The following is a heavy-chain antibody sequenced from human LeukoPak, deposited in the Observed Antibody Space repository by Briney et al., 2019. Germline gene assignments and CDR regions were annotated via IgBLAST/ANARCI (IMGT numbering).Heavy chain of an antibody. CDR3: AKAHYYDSSGYSYYFDY. CDR2: ISGSGGST. Sequence: GGSLRLSCAASGFTFSSYAMSWVRQAPGKGLEWASAISGSGGSTYYADSVKGRFTISRDNSKNTLYLQMNSLRAEDTAVYYCAKAHYYDSSGYSYYFDYWGQGTLVTVSS. V-gene: IGHV3-23*01. D-gene: IGHD3-22*01. J-gene: IGHJ4*02. CDR1: GFTFSSYA.